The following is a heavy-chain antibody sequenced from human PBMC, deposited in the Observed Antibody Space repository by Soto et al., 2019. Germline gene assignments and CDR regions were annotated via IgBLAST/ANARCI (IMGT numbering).Heavy chain of an antibody. Sequence: GSLRLSCTASGFIFGDYGLSWVRQAPGKGLEYIGLIRNKGYGESTEYAASVKGRFTISRDESKNIVNLQMNSLKAEDTGVDFCTRFLAARFDFWGQGTLVTVSS. J-gene: IGHJ4*02. CDR1: GFIFGDYG. CDR2: IRNKGYGEST. D-gene: IGHD6-13*01. CDR3: TRFLAARFDF. V-gene: IGHV3-49*04.